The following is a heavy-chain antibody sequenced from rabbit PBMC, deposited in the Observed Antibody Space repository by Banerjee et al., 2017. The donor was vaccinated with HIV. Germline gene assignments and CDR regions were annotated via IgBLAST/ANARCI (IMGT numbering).Heavy chain of an antibody. CDR1: GIDFSSYYY. D-gene: IGHD2-1*01. Sequence: QSLEESGGGLVKPEGSLTLTCTASGIDFSSYYYMCWVRQAPGKGPEWIACIYTGSSGSTYYASWAKGRFTISRSTSLNTVTLQMTSLTAADTATYFCARADDGVGCFGLWGPGTLVTVS. J-gene: IGHJ4*01. CDR3: ARADDGVGCFGL. V-gene: IGHV1S40*01. CDR2: IYTGSSGST.